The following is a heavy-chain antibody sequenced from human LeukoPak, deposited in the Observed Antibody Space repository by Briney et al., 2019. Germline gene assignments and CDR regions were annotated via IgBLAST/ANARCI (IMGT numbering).Heavy chain of an antibody. J-gene: IGHJ4*02. Sequence: ASVKVSCKASGYTFTSYYMHAVRQAPGQGLEWMGIINLSGSSIRYAQKFQGRVTMTRDTPTSTVYMELSSMRSEDTAVYYCARGSPGIAVADDFDYWGEGTLVTVS. CDR3: ARGSPGIAVADDFDY. V-gene: IGHV1-46*01. CDR2: INLSGSSI. D-gene: IGHD6-19*01. CDR1: GYTFTSYY.